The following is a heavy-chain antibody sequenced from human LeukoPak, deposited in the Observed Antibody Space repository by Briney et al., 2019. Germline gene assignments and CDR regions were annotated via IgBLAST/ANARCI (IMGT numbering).Heavy chain of an antibody. CDR1: GYTFTGYY. CDR3: ARDLGQLGVVRYFDY. CDR2: INPNSGGT. J-gene: IGHJ4*02. Sequence: ASVKVSCKASGYTFTGYYMHWVRQAPGQGLEWMGWINPNSGGTNYAQKFQGRVTMTRDTSISTAYMELSRLRSDDTAVYYCARDLGQLGVVRYFDYWGQGTLVTVSS. V-gene: IGHV1-2*02. D-gene: IGHD6-6*01.